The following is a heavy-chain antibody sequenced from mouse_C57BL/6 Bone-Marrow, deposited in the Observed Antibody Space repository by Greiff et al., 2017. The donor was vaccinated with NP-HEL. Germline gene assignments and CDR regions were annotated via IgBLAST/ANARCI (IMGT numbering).Heavy chain of an antibody. D-gene: IGHD2-3*01. J-gene: IGHJ1*03. V-gene: IGHV1-55*01. CDR3: ARRDGYYPYWYFDV. CDR2: IYPGSGST. Sequence: QVQLQQPGAELVKPGASVKMSCKASGYTFTSYWITWVKQRPGQGLEWIGDIYPGSGSTNYNEKFKSKATLTVDTSSSTAYMQLSSLTSEDSAVYYCARRDGYYPYWYFDVWGTGTTVTVSS. CDR1: GYTFTSYW.